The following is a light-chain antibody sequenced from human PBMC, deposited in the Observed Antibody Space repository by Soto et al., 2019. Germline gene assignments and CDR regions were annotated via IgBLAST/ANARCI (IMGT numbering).Light chain of an antibody. J-gene: IGKJ1*01. Sequence: DIQMTQSPSTLSASVGYRVTITCRASQSISSWLAWYQQKPGKAPKLLIYDASSLESGVPSRFSGSGSGTEFTLTISSLQPDDFATYYCQQYNSYWTFGQGTTVDIK. V-gene: IGKV1-5*01. CDR3: QQYNSYWT. CDR1: QSISSW. CDR2: DAS.